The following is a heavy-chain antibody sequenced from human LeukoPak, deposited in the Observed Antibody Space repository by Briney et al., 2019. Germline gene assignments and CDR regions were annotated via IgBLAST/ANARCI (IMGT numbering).Heavy chain of an antibody. V-gene: IGHV3-23*01. CDR3: AKSFGSGYYIPSGVDY. Sequence: PGGSLRLSCAASGFTFSSYAMTWVRQAPGKGLEWVSGISGSGGSTYYADSVKGRFTISRDNSKNTLYLQMNSLRAEDTAVYYCAKSFGSGYYIPSGVDYWGQETLVTVSS. J-gene: IGHJ4*02. CDR2: ISGSGGST. CDR1: GFTFSSYA. D-gene: IGHD3-22*01.